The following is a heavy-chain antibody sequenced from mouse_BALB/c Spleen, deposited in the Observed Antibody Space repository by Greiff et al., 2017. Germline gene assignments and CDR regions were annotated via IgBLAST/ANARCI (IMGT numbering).Heavy chain of an antibody. CDR1: GFTFSSYG. CDR2: INSNGGST. J-gene: IGHJ1*01. D-gene: IGHD1-1*02. V-gene: IGHV5-6-3*01. CDR3: ARDRWGGGDWYFDV. Sequence: EVNVVESGGGLVQPGGSLKLSCAASGFTFSSYGMSWVRQTPDKRLELVATINSNGGSTYYPDSVKGRFTISRDNAKNTLYLQMSSLKSEDTAMYYCARDRWGGGDWYFDVWGAGTTVTVSS.